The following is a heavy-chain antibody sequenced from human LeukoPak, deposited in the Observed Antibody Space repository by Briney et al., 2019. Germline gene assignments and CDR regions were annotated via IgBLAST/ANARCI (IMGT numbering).Heavy chain of an antibody. CDR1: GFTLNMYS. D-gene: IGHD3-3*01. V-gene: IGHV3-23*01. Sequence: GGSLRLSCEISGFTLNMYSMSWVRQAPGKGLEWVSLISGHAGSTQYADSVEGRFTISRDVRRNTLYLQMYSLRAEDTATYFCAKDGFQSSEWSPPLNSWGQGTLVTVSS. CDR2: ISGHAGST. J-gene: IGHJ4*02. CDR3: AKDGFQSSEWSPPLNS.